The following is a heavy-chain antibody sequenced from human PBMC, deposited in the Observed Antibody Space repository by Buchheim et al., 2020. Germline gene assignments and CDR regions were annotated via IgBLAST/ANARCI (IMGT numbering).Heavy chain of an antibody. Sequence: QVQLQESGPGLVKPSQTLSLTCTVSGGSISSGDYYWSWIRQPPGKGLEWIGYIYYSGSTYYNPSLKSRVTIPVDTSHNQFSLKLSSVTAADTAVYYCARGISRYYYDSSGYYPPYYFDYWGQGTL. J-gene: IGHJ4*02. V-gene: IGHV4-30-4*01. D-gene: IGHD3-22*01. CDR2: IYYSGST. CDR1: GGSISSGDYY. CDR3: ARGISRYYYDSSGYYPPYYFDY.